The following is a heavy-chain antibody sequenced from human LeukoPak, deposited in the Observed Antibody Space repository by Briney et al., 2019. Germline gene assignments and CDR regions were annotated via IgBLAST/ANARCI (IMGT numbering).Heavy chain of an antibody. J-gene: IGHJ4*02. CDR2: MSPNNGDS. Sequence: GASVKVSCKASGYTFTNYHINWVRQATGQGLEWMGWMSPNNGDSGYAQKFQGRVTITRDTSKSTSYMEPRSLRSEDTAVYFCARTTSFTASGYDYWGQGTLVTVSS. CDR3: ARTTSFTASGYDY. CDR1: GYTFTNYH. D-gene: IGHD6-25*01. V-gene: IGHV1-8*03.